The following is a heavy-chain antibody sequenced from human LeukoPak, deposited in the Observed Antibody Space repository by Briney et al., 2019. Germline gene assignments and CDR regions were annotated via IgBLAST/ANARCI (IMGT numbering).Heavy chain of an antibody. Sequence: GGSLRLSCTASGFTFCDYAMSWVRQAPGKGLEWVGFIRSKAYGGTTEYAASVKGRFTISRDDSKNTLYLQMNSLKTEDTAVYYCTTDSVIVENWFDPWGQGTLVTVSS. CDR3: TTDSVIVENWFDP. CDR2: IRSKAYGGTT. V-gene: IGHV3-49*04. CDR1: GFTFCDYA. D-gene: IGHD2/OR15-2a*01. J-gene: IGHJ5*02.